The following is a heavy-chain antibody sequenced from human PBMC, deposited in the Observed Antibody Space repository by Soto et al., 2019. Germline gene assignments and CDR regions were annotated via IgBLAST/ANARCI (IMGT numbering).Heavy chain of an antibody. CDR2: IIPIFGTA. D-gene: IGHD2-15*01. CDR1: GGTFSSYA. Sequence: SVKVSCKASGGTFSSYAISWVRQAPGQGLEWMGGIIPIFGTANYAQKFQGRVTITADESTSTAYMELSSLRSEDTAMYYCARLEGDIVVVLAPYFDSWGQGTLVTVSS. V-gene: IGHV1-69*13. J-gene: IGHJ4*02. CDR3: ARLEGDIVVVLAPYFDS.